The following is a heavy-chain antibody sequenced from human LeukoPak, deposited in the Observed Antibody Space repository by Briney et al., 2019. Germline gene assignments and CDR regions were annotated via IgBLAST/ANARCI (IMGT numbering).Heavy chain of an antibody. CDR1: GFTFSSYG. CDR3: AKDSSGWYGYYYYYGMDV. D-gene: IGHD6-19*01. Sequence: GGSLRLSCAASGFTFSSYGMHWVRQAPGKGLEWVAVISYDGSNKYYADSVKGRFTISRDNSKNTLYLQMNSLRAEDTAVYYCAKDSSGWYGYYYYYGMDVWGQGTTVTVSS. V-gene: IGHV3-30*18. J-gene: IGHJ6*02. CDR2: ISYDGSNK.